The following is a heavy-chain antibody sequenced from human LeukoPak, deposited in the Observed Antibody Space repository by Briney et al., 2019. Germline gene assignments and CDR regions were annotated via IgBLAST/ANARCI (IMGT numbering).Heavy chain of an antibody. V-gene: IGHV3-48*01. Sequence: PGGSLRLSCAASGFTFSTYSMNWVRQAPGKRLEWVSYISSSSGTIYYADSAKGRFTISRDNAKNSLYLQMNSLRAEDTAVYYCARRPEFGVLYYMDVWGKGTTVTVSS. CDR1: GFTFSTYS. D-gene: IGHD3-16*01. J-gene: IGHJ6*03. CDR2: ISSSSGTI. CDR3: ARRPEFGVLYYMDV.